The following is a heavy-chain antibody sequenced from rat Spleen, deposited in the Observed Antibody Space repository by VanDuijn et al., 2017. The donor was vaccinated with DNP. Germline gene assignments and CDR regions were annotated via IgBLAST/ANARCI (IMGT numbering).Heavy chain of an antibody. V-gene: IGHV3-1*01. CDR1: GYSITSNY. Sequence: EVQLQESGSGLVKPSQSLSLTCSVTGYSITSNYWGWIRKFPGNKMEWMGYISYSGSTSYHPSLKSRISITRDTSKNQFLLQLNSVTTEDTATYYCASGGAGIWFAYWGQGTLVTVSS. D-gene: IGHD4-2*01. CDR2: ISYSGST. J-gene: IGHJ3*01. CDR3: ASGGAGIWFAY.